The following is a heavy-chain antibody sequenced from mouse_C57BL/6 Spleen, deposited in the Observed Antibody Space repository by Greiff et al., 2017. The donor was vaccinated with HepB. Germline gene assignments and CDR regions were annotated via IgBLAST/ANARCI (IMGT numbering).Heavy chain of an antibody. CDR1: GFTFSDYY. V-gene: IGHV5-12*01. D-gene: IGHD1-1*01. CDR3: ARRSGSYFDY. Sequence: EVMLVESGGGLVQPGGSLKLSCAASGFTFSDYYMYWVRQTPEKRLEWVAYISNGGGNTYYPDTVKGRFTISRDNAKNTLYLQMSRLKSEDTAMYYCARRSGSYFDYWGKGATLTVST. J-gene: IGHJ2*01. CDR2: ISNGGGNT.